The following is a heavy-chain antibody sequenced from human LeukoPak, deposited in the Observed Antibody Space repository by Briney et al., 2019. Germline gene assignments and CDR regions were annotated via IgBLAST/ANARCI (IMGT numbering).Heavy chain of an antibody. CDR1: GFTFSDYY. V-gene: IGHV3-11*06. CDR3: ARGGADYVIGY. D-gene: IGHD4-17*01. Sequence: GGSLRLSCAASGFTFSDYYMSWIRQAPGKGLEWISFISSSSSYTNYADSVKGRFTISRDNTKNSLYLQMNNQRAEDTAVYYCARGGADYVIGYWGQGTLVTVSS. J-gene: IGHJ4*02. CDR2: ISSSSSYT.